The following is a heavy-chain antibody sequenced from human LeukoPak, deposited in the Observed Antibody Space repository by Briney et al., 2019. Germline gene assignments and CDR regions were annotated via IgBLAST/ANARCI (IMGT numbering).Heavy chain of an antibody. CDR2: IYSGGST. D-gene: IGHD3-22*01. V-gene: IGHV3-53*01. CDR1: GFTVSSNY. J-gene: IGHJ4*02. Sequence: GGSLRLSCAASGFTVSSNYMSWVRQAPGKGLEWVSVIYSGGSTYYADSVKGRFTISRDNSKNTLYLQMNSLRAEDTAVYYCARVRNYYDSSGYYGNYFDYWGQGTLVTVSS. CDR3: ARVRNYYDSSGYYGNYFDY.